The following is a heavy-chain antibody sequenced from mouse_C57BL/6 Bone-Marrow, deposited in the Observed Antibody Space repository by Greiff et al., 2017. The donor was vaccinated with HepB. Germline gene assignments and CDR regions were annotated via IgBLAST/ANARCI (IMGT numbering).Heavy chain of an antibody. Sequence: QVQLQQPGAELVRPGSSVKLSCKASGYTFTSYWMHWVKQRPIQGLEWIGNIDPSDSETHYNQKFKDKATLTVDKSSSTAYMQLSSLTSEDSAVDYCASGAHYYFDYWGQGTTLTVSS. V-gene: IGHV1-52*01. CDR2: IDPSDSET. J-gene: IGHJ2*01. CDR1: GYTFTSYW. CDR3: ASGAHYYFDY. D-gene: IGHD1-3*01.